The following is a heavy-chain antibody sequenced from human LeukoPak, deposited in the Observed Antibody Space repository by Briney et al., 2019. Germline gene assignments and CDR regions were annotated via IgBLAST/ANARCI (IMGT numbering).Heavy chain of an antibody. CDR1: GFTFSSYW. CDR2: IKQDGSEK. V-gene: IGHV3-7*01. Sequence: GGSLRLSCAASGFTFSSYWMSWVRQAPGKGLEWVASIKQDGSEKYYVDSVKGRFTISRDNAKNSLYLQMDSLRAEDTALYYCARAPGEGWFDPWGQGTLVTVSS. J-gene: IGHJ5*02. D-gene: IGHD4-17*01. CDR3: ARAPGEGWFDP.